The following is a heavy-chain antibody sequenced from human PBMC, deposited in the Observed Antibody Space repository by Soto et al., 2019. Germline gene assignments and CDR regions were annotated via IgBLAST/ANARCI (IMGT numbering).Heavy chain of an antibody. J-gene: IGHJ6*02. D-gene: IGHD2-2*01. Sequence: GASVKVSCKPSGGTLGSYAISWVRQAPGQGLEWMGGIIPFFGSPNYAQKFQGRVTITADGSTSTAYMELTSLRSEDTAVYYCARYCSSTTCRKYHYYGMDVWGQGTTVTVSS. V-gene: IGHV1-69*13. CDR3: ARYCSSTTCRKYHYYGMDV. CDR2: IIPFFGSP. CDR1: GGTLGSYA.